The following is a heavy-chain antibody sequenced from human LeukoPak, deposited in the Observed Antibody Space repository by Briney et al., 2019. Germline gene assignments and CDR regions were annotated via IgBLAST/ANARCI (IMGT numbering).Heavy chain of an antibody. Sequence: SETLSLTCTVSGGSISSSSYYWGWIRQPPGKGLEWIGSIYYSGCTYYNPSLKSRLTISVDRSHTPFSLKLSSVTAADTAVYYCARMGRGATYDPWGQGTLVTVSS. V-gene: IGHV4-39*01. CDR1: GGSISSSSYY. D-gene: IGHD1-26*01. J-gene: IGHJ5*02. CDR3: ARMGRGATYDP. CDR2: IYYSGCT.